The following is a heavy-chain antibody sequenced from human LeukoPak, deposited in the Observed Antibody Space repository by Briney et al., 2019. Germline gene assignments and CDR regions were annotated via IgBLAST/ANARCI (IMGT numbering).Heavy chain of an antibody. CDR1: GYTFTGYY. D-gene: IGHD5-24*01. CDR2: INPNSGGT. Sequence: GASVKVSCKASGYTFTGYYMHWVRQAPGQGLEWMGWINPNSGGTNYAQKFQGWVTMTRDTSISTAYMELSRLRSGDTAVYYCARERDGYNLGFDYWGQGTLVTVSS. CDR3: ARERDGYNLGFDY. V-gene: IGHV1-2*04. J-gene: IGHJ4*02.